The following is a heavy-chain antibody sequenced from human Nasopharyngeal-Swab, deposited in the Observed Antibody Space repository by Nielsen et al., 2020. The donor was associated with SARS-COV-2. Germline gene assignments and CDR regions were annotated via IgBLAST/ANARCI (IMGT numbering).Heavy chain of an antibody. CDR2: FDPEDGET. V-gene: IGHV1-24*01. CDR1: GYTLTELS. J-gene: IGHJ5*02. Sequence: ASVKVSCKVSGYTLTELSMHWVQQAPGKGLEWMGGFDPEDGETIYAQKFQGRVTMTEDTSTDTAYMELSSLRSEDTAVYYCATGSGSYLDNWFDPWGQGTLVTVSS. CDR3: ATGSGSYLDNWFDP. D-gene: IGHD1-26*01.